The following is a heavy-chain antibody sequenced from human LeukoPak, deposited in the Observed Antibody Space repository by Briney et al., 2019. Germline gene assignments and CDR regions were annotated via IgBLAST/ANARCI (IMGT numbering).Heavy chain of an antibody. V-gene: IGHV3-48*03. D-gene: IGHD5-12*01. Sequence: GGSLRLSCAASGFTFSSYEMNWVRQAPGKGREWVSYISSSGSTKYYADSVKGRFTISRENAKNSLYLQMNSLRAEDTAVYYCARKDYGGYADYYYGLDVWGKGTTVTVSS. CDR2: ISSSGSTK. CDR3: ARKDYGGYADYYYGLDV. CDR1: GFTFSSYE. J-gene: IGHJ6*04.